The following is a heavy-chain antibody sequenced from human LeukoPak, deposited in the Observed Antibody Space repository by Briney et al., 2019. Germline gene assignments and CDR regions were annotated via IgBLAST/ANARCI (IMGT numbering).Heavy chain of an antibody. CDR2: FDPEVGKT. CDR3: ATFEGVFGELYPNWFDP. CDR1: GYSLTALS. V-gene: IGHV1-24*01. J-gene: IGHJ5*02. Sequence: GASVKVSCKVSGYSLTALSMHWVRQAPGKGLEWMGGFDPEVGKTMYAEKLDGRLTVTDDTSTDTAYMQLSSLRLEDTAVYYCATFEGVFGELYPNWFDPWGQGTLVTVSS. D-gene: IGHD3-10*02.